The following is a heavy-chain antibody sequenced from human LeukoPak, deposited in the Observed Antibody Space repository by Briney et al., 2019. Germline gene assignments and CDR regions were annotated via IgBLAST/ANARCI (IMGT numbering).Heavy chain of an antibody. CDR2: IYYSGST. Sequence: SETLSLTCTGSGGSISSGSYYAGWIRQPPGKGLEWIGSIYYSGSTYYNPSLKSRVTISVDTSKNQFSLKLSSVTAADTAVYYCARRRYRGHGEGFDYWGQGTLVTVSS. CDR1: GGSISSGSYY. CDR3: ARRRYRGHGEGFDY. D-gene: IGHD4-17*01. V-gene: IGHV4-39*01. J-gene: IGHJ4*02.